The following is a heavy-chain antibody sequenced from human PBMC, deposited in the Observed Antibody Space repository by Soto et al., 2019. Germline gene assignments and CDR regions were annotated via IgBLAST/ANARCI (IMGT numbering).Heavy chain of an antibody. CDR2: ISYDGSNK. Sequence: GGSLRLSCAASGFTFSSYGMHWVRQAPGKGLEWVAVISYDGSNKYYADSVKGRFTISRDNSKNTLYVQMNSLRAEDTAVYYCARSRGYRNAFDIWGQGTMVTVSS. D-gene: IGHD5-18*01. CDR1: GFTFSSYG. J-gene: IGHJ3*02. V-gene: IGHV3-30*03. CDR3: ARSRGYRNAFDI.